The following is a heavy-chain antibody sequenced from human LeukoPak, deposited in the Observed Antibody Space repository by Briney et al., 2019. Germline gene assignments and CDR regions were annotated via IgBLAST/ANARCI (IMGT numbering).Heavy chain of an antibody. J-gene: IGHJ4*02. Sequence: PGGSLRLSCAPSGFTFCTYDMTWVRQAPGKGLGWVSRISGSGSSTYYADSVKGRFTTSRDNYKNTLYLQMNGLRAEDTAVYYCAKDLAAVPGNKYFAYWGQGTLVTVSS. CDR1: GFTFCTYD. D-gene: IGHD6-19*01. V-gene: IGHV3-23*01. CDR2: ISGSGSST. CDR3: AKDLAAVPGNKYFAY.